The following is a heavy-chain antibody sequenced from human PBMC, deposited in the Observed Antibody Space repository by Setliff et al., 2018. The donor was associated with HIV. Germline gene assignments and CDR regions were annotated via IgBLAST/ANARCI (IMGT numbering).Heavy chain of an antibody. Sequence: PSETLSLTCAVYGGSFSGYYWSWLRQPPGKGLQWIGEINYNGESNIDPSLKSRVTISIDVSKNQFSLNVSSVTVEDTALYYCARGRKKTLAVSGTRYFDFWGQGTLVTVSS. CDR1: GGSFSGYY. D-gene: IGHD6-19*01. CDR2: INYNGES. CDR3: ARGRKKTLAVSGTRYFDF. J-gene: IGHJ4*02. V-gene: IGHV4-34*01.